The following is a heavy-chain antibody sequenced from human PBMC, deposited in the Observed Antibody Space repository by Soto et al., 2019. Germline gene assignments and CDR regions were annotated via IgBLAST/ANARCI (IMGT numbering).Heavy chain of an antibody. J-gene: IGHJ4*02. D-gene: IGHD3-3*01. CDR3: TRGGITIFGVVISANFDY. CDR1: GFTFGDYA. CDR2: IRSKAYGGTT. V-gene: IGHV3-49*03. Sequence: GGSLRLSCTASGFTFGDYAMSWFRQAPGKGLEWVGFIRSKAYGGTTEYAASVKGRLTISRDDSKSIAYLQMNSLKTEDTAVYYCTRGGITIFGVVISANFDYWGQGTLVTVSS.